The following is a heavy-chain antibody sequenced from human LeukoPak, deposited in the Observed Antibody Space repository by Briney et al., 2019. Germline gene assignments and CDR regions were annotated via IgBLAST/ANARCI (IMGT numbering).Heavy chain of an antibody. CDR3: ARDLGYSTFDY. Sequence: PGGSLRLSCAASAFTFSNYWMSWVRQAPGKGLEWVANIKEDGSEINYVDSVKGRFTISRDNAKNSLYLQMNSLRVDDTAVYYCARDLGYSTFDYWGQGTLVTVSS. D-gene: IGHD4-23*01. CDR1: AFTFSNYW. J-gene: IGHJ4*02. CDR2: IKEDGSEI. V-gene: IGHV3-7*01.